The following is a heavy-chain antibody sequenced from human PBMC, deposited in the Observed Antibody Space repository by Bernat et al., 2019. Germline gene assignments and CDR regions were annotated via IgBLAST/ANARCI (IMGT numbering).Heavy chain of an antibody. V-gene: IGHV4-39*01. J-gene: IGHJ4*02. CDR1: GGSISSSSYY. CDR2: IYYSGRT. Sequence: QLQLQESGPGLVKPSETLSRTCTVSGGSISSSSYYWGWIRQPPGKGLEWIGSIYYSGRTYYTPSLKSRVTISVDTSKTQFSLKLSSVTAEDTAVYYCARQPQIVDFDYWGQGTLVTVSS. CDR3: ARQPQIVDFDY. D-gene: IGHD3-16*02.